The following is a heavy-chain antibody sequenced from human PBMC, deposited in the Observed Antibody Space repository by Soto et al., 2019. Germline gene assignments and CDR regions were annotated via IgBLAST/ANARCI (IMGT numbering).Heavy chain of an antibody. CDR3: ARGCGYAVDY. CDR2: ISTSSGNT. V-gene: IGHV1-18*04. Sequence: QVQLVQSGSELRKPGASVKVSCKASGYTFTSNSITWVRQAPGQGLEWMGWISTSSGNTKFAQKFQGRVTVTTDTSTSTAYMELTSLRSDDTAVYYCARGCGYAVDYGGQGTLVTVST. CDR1: GYTFTSNS. J-gene: IGHJ4*02. D-gene: IGHD5-12*01.